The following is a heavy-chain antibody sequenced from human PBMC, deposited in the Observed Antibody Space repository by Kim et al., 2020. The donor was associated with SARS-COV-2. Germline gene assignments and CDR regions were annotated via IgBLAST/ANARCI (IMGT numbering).Heavy chain of an antibody. CDR2: T. D-gene: IGHD6-6*01. CDR3: AMSIAARVSDY. J-gene: IGHJ4*02. V-gene: IGHV4-59*01. Sequence: TNYNPSLKSRVTISVDTSKNQFSLKLSSVTAADTAVYYCAMSIAARVSDYWGQGTLVTVSS.